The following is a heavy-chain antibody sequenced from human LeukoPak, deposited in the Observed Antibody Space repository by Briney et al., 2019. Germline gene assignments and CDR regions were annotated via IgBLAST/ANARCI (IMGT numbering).Heavy chain of an antibody. Sequence: SETLSLTCTVSGGSISSSSYYWGWIRQPPGKGLEWIGYIYHSGSTYYNPSLKSRVTISVDRSKNQFSLKLSSVTAADTAVYYCASLSFNIAARPDYWGQGTLVTVSS. CDR1: GGSISSSSYY. V-gene: IGHV4-39*07. CDR3: ASLSFNIAARPDY. D-gene: IGHD6-6*01. CDR2: IYHSGST. J-gene: IGHJ4*02.